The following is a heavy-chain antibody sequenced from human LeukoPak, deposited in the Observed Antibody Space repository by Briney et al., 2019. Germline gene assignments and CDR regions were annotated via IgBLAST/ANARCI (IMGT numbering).Heavy chain of an antibody. Sequence: GGSLRLSCAASGFTFSSYEMHWVRQAPGKGLEWVSYISSSGSTIYYADSVKGRFTISRDNAKNSLYLQMNSLRADDTAVYYCARPLPDSGSYHNFDYWGQGTLVTVSS. V-gene: IGHV3-48*03. D-gene: IGHD1-26*01. CDR2: ISSSGSTI. CDR3: ARPLPDSGSYHNFDY. J-gene: IGHJ4*02. CDR1: GFTFSSYE.